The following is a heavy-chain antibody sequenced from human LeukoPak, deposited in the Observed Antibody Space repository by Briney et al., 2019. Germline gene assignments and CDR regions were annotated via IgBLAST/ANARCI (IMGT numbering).Heavy chain of an antibody. CDR1: GYTFTGYY. D-gene: IGHD1-14*01. CDR3: ARPRLGRKYNWFDP. Sequence: ASVKVSCKASGYTFTGYYMHWVRQAPGQGLEWMGWINPNSGGTNYTQKFQGRVTMTRDTSISTAYMELSRLRSDDTAVYYCARPRLGRKYNWFDPWGQGTLVTVYS. V-gene: IGHV1-2*02. J-gene: IGHJ5*02. CDR2: INPNSGGT.